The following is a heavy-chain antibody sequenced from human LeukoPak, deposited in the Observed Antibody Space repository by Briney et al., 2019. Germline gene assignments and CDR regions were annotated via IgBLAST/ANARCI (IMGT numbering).Heavy chain of an antibody. CDR3: ASLSVTQDYFDY. D-gene: IGHD4-17*01. V-gene: IGHV3-7*01. Sequence: GGSLRLSCTASGFTFSSYWMSWVRQAPGKGLEWVANIKQDGSEKYYVDSVKGRFTISRDNAKNSLYLQMNSLRAEDTAVYYCASLSVTQDYFDYWGQGTLVTVSS. CDR1: GFTFSSYW. J-gene: IGHJ4*02. CDR2: IKQDGSEK.